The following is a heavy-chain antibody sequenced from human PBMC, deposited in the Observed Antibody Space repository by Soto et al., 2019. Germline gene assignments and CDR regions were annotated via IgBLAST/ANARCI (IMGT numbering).Heavy chain of an antibody. V-gene: IGHV4-30-2*01. CDR2: IYQSGST. J-gene: IGHJ4*02. CDR1: GGSINSGAYS. CDR3: ARLFGHYYDTYGYYRRDQYYFDY. Sequence: SETLSLTCDVSGGSINSGAYSWSWIRQPPGKGLEWIGYIYQSGSTYYSPSLKSRVTISIDRSKNQFSLSLSSVTAEDTAVYYCARLFGHYYDTYGYYRRDQYYFDYWGQGTLVTVSS. D-gene: IGHD3-22*01.